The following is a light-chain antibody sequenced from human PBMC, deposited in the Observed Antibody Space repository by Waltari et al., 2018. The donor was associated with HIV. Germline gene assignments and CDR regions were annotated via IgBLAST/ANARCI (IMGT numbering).Light chain of an antibody. CDR2: RAS. V-gene: IGKV1-39*01. CDR3: LQTFNTPLT. CDR1: QNIYTF. Sequence: DIQMTQSPSSLSASLEDRVTFTCRASQNIYTFVNWFQVKPGKTPRLLIYRASNLERGVPSRFSGSGSGTEFSLTISSVQPDDVATYFCLQTFNTPLTFGPGTKLDV. J-gene: IGKJ3*01.